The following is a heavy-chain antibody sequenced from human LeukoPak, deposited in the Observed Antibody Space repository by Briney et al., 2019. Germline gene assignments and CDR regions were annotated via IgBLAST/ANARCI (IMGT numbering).Heavy chain of an antibody. V-gene: IGHV5-51*01. CDR2: IYPGDSDT. Sequence: KVGESLKISRKGSGYSFTSYWIGWVRQMPGKGLEWMGIIYPGDSDTRYSPSFQGQVTISADKSISTAYLQWSSLKASDTAMYYCARLVIEGWLQLGYFDYWGQGTLVTVSS. CDR3: ARLVIEGWLQLGYFDY. J-gene: IGHJ4*02. D-gene: IGHD5-24*01. CDR1: GYSFTSYW.